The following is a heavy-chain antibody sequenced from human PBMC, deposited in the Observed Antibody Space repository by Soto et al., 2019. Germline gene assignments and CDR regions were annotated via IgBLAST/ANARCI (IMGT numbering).Heavy chain of an antibody. CDR1: GGSISSGGYS. J-gene: IGHJ4*02. V-gene: IGHV4-30-2*01. CDR2: IYHSGST. Sequence: QLQLQESGSGLVKPSQTLSLTCAVSGGSISSGGYSWSWIRQPPGKGLEWIGYIYHSGSTYYNPSLKSRVTISVDRSKHQFSLQLSSVTAADTAVYYCARGGVDYYDSSGYYFSPYYFDYWGQGTLVTVSS. D-gene: IGHD3-22*01. CDR3: ARGGVDYYDSSGYYFSPYYFDY.